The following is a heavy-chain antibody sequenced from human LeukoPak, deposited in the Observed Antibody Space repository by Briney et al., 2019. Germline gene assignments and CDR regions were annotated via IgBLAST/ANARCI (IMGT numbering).Heavy chain of an antibody. D-gene: IGHD4-23*01. CDR1: GFTFDDYA. Sequence: GGSLRLSCAASGFTFDDYAMHWVRQAPGKGLEWVSLISWDGGSTYYADSVKGRFTISRDNSKNSLYLHMSSLRAEDTALYYCAKNGGNSGYYYYMDVWGKGTTVTVSS. CDR3: AKNGGNSGYYYYMDV. CDR2: ISWDGGST. V-gene: IGHV3-43D*03. J-gene: IGHJ6*03.